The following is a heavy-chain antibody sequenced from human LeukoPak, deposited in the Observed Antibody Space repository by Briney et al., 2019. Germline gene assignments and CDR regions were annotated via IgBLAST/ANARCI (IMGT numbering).Heavy chain of an antibody. J-gene: IGHJ3*02. CDR2: ISTTSSTV. V-gene: IGHV3-48*04. D-gene: IGHD3-22*01. CDR3: ARQWSYYDSNTFYYDGFDI. CDR1: GFSFSFFN. Sequence: PGGSLRLSCAASGFSFSFFNMNWVRQAPGKGLEWVSYISTTSSTVLYADSVEGRFTISRDNAQNSLYLQMNSLSAADTAVYYCARQWSYYDSNTFYYDGFDIWGQGTMVTVSS.